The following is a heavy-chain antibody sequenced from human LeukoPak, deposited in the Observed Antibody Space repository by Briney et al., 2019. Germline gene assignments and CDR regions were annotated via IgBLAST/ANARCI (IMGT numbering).Heavy chain of an antibody. D-gene: IGHD3-3*01. CDR1: GGSISSSSYY. J-gene: IGHJ4*02. V-gene: IGHV4-39*01. CDR3: ARRIFGVVI. CDR2: IYYSGST. Sequence: SETLSLTCTVSGGSISSSSYYWGWIRQPPGKGLEWIGSIYYSGSTYYNPSLESRVTISVDTSKNQFSLKLSSVTAADTAVYYCARRIFGVVIWGQGTLVTVSS.